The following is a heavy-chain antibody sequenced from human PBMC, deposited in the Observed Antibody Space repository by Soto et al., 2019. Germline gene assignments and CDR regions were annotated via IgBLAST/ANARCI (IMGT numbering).Heavy chain of an antibody. CDR2: INRDWSTT. CDR3: ARGLKGYYGTDV. D-gene: IGHD3-22*01. Sequence: EVQLVESGGGLVQPGGSLRLSCAASGFTFSTYWMHWVRQAPGKGLVWVSRINRDWSTTNYAYSVKGRFTISRDNAKNTLFLQMDSLRAADTAIYYCARGLKGYYGTDVWGQGTTVTVSS. J-gene: IGHJ6*02. V-gene: IGHV3-74*01. CDR1: GFTFSTYW.